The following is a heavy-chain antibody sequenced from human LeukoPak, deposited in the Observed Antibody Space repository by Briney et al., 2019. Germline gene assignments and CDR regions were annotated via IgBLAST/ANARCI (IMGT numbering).Heavy chain of an antibody. D-gene: IGHD2-2*02. CDR3: ARWAGSTSDYTG. J-gene: IGHJ4*02. Sequence: GGSLSLACAASGFTFSSYAMHWVRQAPGKGLEYVSAISSNGGSTYYANSVKGRFTISRDNSKNTLYLQMGSLRAEDMAVYYCARWAGSTSDYTGWGQGTLVTVSS. V-gene: IGHV3-64*01. CDR2: ISSNGGST. CDR1: GFTFSSYA.